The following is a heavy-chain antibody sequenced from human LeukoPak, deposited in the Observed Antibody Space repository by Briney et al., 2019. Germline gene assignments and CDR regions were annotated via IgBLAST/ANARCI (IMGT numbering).Heavy chain of an antibody. V-gene: IGHV4-39*07. CDR3: ARGRLAVAGKGWGYYYYYMDV. CDR2: IYYSGIT. D-gene: IGHD6-19*01. J-gene: IGHJ6*03. Sequence: PSETLSLXCTVSGGSISSSSYYWGWIRQPPEKGPEWIGSIYYSGITNYNPSLKSRVTISVDTYKNQFSLKLSSVTAADTAVYYCARGRLAVAGKGWGYYYYYMDVWGKGTTVTVSS. CDR1: GGSISSSSYY.